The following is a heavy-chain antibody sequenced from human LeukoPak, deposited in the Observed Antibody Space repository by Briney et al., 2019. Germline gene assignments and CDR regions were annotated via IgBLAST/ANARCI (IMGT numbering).Heavy chain of an antibody. CDR2: ISWDGGNI. J-gene: IGHJ4*02. CDR1: GFTFDDYA. V-gene: IGHV3-43D*03. CDR3: AKAAIRYTTRWNNFDY. D-gene: IGHD2-2*02. Sequence: GGSLRLSCADSGFTFDDYAMHWVRQAPGKSLEWVSLISWDGGNIHYADSMKGRFTISRDNSKNSLYLQMNSLRAEDSAFYYCAKAAIRYTTRWNNFDYWGQGTLVTVSS.